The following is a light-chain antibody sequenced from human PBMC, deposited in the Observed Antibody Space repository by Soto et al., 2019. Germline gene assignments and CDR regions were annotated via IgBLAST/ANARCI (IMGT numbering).Light chain of an antibody. V-gene: IGLV2-14*01. Sequence: QSALTQPPSASGSPGQSVAISCTGTSSDVGGYNYVSWYQQHPGKAPKLMIYEVTNRPSGVSNRFSGSKSGNTASLTISGLQAEDEADYYCSSYTSRSTLVFGTGTKVTV. J-gene: IGLJ1*01. CDR3: SSYTSRSTLV. CDR2: EVT. CDR1: SSDVGGYNY.